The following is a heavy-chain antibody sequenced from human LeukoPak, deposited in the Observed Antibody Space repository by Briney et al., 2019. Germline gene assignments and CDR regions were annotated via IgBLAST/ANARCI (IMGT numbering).Heavy chain of an antibody. V-gene: IGHV3-30*04. J-gene: IGHJ4*02. CDR1: GFTFSSYA. CDR2: ISYDGSNK. D-gene: IGHD6-19*01. CDR3: AKRLAMTGTYHFDY. Sequence: GGSLRLSCAASGFTFSSYAMHWVRPAPGKGLEWVAVISYDGSNKYYADSVKGRFTIPRDNSKNTLYLQMNSLRAEDTAVYYCAKRLAMTGTYHFDYWGQGTLVTVSS.